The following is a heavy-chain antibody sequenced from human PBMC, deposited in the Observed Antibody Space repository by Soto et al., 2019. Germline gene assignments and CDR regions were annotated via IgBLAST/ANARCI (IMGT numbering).Heavy chain of an antibody. J-gene: IGHJ4*02. CDR1: GYMFPIYH. CDR3: AREREVVVVAATRRVFDY. D-gene: IGHD2-15*01. CDR2: IDPSDSRT. Sequence: GASLKISCAPSGYMFPIYHISWVRQMPGKGLEWVGKIDPSDSRTMYRPSSRARITITADNSTSTAYMELSSLRSDDTAVYYCAREREVVVVAATRRVFDYWGQGTLVTVSS. V-gene: IGHV5-10-1*01.